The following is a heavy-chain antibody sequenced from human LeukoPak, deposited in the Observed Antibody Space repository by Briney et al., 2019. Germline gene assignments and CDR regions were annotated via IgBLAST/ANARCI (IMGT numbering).Heavy chain of an antibody. Sequence: PSETLSLTCTVSGGSISSSDYYWGWIRQPPGKGLEWIGSIYYTGSTYYNPSLKSPVTISVDTSKNQFSLKLSSVTAADTAVYYCARDPILGGCRFDPWGQGTLVTVSS. V-gene: IGHV4-39*07. CDR2: IYYTGST. D-gene: IGHD2-8*01. CDR3: ARDPILGGCRFDP. J-gene: IGHJ5*02. CDR1: GGSISSSDYY.